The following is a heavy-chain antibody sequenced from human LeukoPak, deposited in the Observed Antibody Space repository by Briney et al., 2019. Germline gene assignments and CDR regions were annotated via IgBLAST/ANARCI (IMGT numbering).Heavy chain of an antibody. J-gene: IGHJ4*02. Sequence: ASVKVSCKASGYTFTDYYMHWVRQAPGQGLEWMGWINPNSGGTNYAQKFQGRVTMSRDTSISTAYMELSRLRSDDTAMFYCAKEETSDYGSGSYYNNWGQGTLVTVSS. V-gene: IGHV1-2*02. CDR2: INPNSGGT. CDR3: AKEETSDYGSGSYYNN. CDR1: GYTFTDYY. D-gene: IGHD3-10*01.